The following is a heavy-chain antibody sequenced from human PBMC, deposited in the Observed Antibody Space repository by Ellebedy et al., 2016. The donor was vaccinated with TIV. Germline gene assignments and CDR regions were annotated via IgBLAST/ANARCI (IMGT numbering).Heavy chain of an antibody. D-gene: IGHD5-24*01. Sequence: GGSLRLXCAASGFTFDDYAMHWVRQAPGKGLEWVSGISWNSGSIGYADSVKGRFTISRDNAKNSLYLQMNSLRAEDTALYYCVRWLQYRAFDIWGQGTMVTVSS. CDR3: VRWLQYRAFDI. J-gene: IGHJ3*02. V-gene: IGHV3-9*01. CDR1: GFTFDDYA. CDR2: ISWNSGSI.